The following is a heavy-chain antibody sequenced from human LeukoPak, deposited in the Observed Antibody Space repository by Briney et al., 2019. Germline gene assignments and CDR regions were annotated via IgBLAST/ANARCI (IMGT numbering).Heavy chain of an antibody. V-gene: IGHV3-48*03. CDR2: IASSGTIK. CDR1: GFPFSVDE. D-gene: IGHD6-19*01. Sequence: GGSLRLSCVVSGFPFSVDEMNWVRQAPGKGLEWVSNIASSGTIKYYADSVKGGFSISRDNAKSSLYLQTNSLRVEDTAVYYCALLAVASDFDYWGQGALVTVSS. J-gene: IGHJ4*02. CDR3: ALLAVASDFDY.